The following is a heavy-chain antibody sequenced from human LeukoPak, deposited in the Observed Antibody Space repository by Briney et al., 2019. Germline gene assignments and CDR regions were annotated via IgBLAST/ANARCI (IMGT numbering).Heavy chain of an antibody. D-gene: IGHD3-22*01. J-gene: IGHJ4*02. CDR1: GGTFSSYA. CDR3: ARGSYYYDSSGYLDHFGY. V-gene: IGHV1-69*05. CDR2: IIPIFGTA. Sequence: SVKVSCKASGGTFSSYAISWVRQAPGQGLEWMGRIIPIFGTANYAQKFQGRVTITTDESTSTAYMELSSLRSEDTAVYYCARGSYYYDSSGYLDHFGYWGQGTLVTVSS.